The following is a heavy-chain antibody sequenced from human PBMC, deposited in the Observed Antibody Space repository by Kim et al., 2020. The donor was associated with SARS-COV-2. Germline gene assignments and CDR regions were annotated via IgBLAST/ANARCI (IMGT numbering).Heavy chain of an antibody. J-gene: IGHJ6*02. Sequence: NYAQKFQGRVTITADTLTGTAYLELRNLRSDDTGVYYCARCGLDYNYAMDVWGQGTTVTVTS. V-gene: IGHV1-18*01. CDR3: ARCGLDYNYAMDV. D-gene: IGHD6-25*01.